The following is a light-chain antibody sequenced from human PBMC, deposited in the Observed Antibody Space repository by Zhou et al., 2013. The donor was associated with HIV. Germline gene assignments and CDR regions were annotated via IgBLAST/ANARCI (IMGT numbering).Light chain of an antibody. CDR1: QDLTNY. CDR2: DAS. V-gene: IGKV1-33*01. Sequence: DIQLTQSPSSLSASVPDRVILTRQASQDLTNYLNWCQSKAEKAPKFLICDASNLETGVPSWFSGSGSGTDFQLKISRVEAEDVGVYYCMQALQTPQTFGQGTRLEIK. J-gene: IGKJ2*01. CDR3: MQALQTPQT.